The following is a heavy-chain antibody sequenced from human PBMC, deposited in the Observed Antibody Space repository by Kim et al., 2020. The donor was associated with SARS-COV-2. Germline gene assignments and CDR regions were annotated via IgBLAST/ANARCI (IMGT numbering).Heavy chain of an antibody. CDR3: SRGGPGPYFFEH. Sequence: GGSLRLSCAASGFTVNSDHMTWVRLVPGKGLEWVSFIYRDGSAYYADSVRERFTISRDNSKNTVFLQMGSLRVEDTAVYYCSRGGPGPYFFEHWGQGTLVTVSS. V-gene: IGHV3-66*01. D-gene: IGHD2-8*02. CDR2: IYRDGSA. J-gene: IGHJ4*02. CDR1: GFTVNSDH.